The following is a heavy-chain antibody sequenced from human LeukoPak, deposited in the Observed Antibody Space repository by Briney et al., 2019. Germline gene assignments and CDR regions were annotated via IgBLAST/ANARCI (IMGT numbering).Heavy chain of an antibody. J-gene: IGHJ6*03. Sequence: GGSLRLSCAASGFIGSSNYMSWVRQAPGKGLEWVSVIYSGGSTYYADSVKGRFTISRDKSKNTLYLQMNSLRAEDTAVYYCARVVATINYYYYYYMDVWGKGTTVTVSS. CDR1: GFIGSSNY. D-gene: IGHD5-12*01. CDR2: IYSGGST. CDR3: ARVVATINYYYYYYMDV. V-gene: IGHV3-66*01.